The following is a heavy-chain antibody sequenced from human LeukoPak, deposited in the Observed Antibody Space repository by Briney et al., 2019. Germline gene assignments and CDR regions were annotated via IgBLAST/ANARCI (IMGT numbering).Heavy chain of an antibody. Sequence: SETLSLTCTVSGGSISSYYWSWIRQPPGKGLEWIGYIYYSGSTNYNPSLKSRVTISVDTSKNQFSLKLSSVTAADTAVYYCARSRAAGSGGWFDPWGQGTLVTVSS. CDR1: GGSISSYY. V-gene: IGHV4-59*12. CDR3: ARSRAAGSGGWFDP. D-gene: IGHD3-10*01. CDR2: IYYSGST. J-gene: IGHJ5*02.